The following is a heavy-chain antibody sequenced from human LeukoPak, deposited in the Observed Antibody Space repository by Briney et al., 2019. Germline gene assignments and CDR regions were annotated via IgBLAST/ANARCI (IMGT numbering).Heavy chain of an antibody. J-gene: IGHJ4*02. CDR1: GDSVSSNNAA. D-gene: IGHD6-13*01. CDR2: TYYRSKWYN. Sequence: SQTLSLTCAILGDSVSSNNAAWNWIRQSPSRGLEWLGRTYYRSKWYNDYAGSVRSRITINPDTSKNQFSLQLNSVAPEDTAVYYCASGHDVYSSSFDYWGQGALVTVSS. V-gene: IGHV6-1*01. CDR3: ASGHDVYSSSFDY.